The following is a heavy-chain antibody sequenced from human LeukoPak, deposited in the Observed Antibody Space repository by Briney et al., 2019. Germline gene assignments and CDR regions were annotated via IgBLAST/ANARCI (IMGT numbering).Heavy chain of an antibody. D-gene: IGHD3-10*01. CDR2: ISSSSRYI. CDR1: GFTFSSYS. V-gene: IGHV3-21*01. Sequence: PGGSLRLSCAASGFTFSSYSLNWVRRAPGKGLEWVSSISSSSRYIFYADSVKGRFTISRDNAKNSLYLQMNSLRAEDTAVYYCARDRGSSFDYWGQGTLVTVSS. CDR3: ARDRGSSFDY. J-gene: IGHJ4*02.